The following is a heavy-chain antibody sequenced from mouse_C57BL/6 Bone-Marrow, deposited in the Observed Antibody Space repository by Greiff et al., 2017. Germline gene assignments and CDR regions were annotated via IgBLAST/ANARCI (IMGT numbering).Heavy chain of an antibody. CDR2: IYPGSGST. CDR3: ARVEDYYGSFAY. Sequence: QVQLQQPGAELVKPGASVKMSCKASGYTFTSYWITWVKQRPGQGLEWIGDIYPGSGSTKYNEKFKGKATLTVDTSSSTAYMQLSSLTSEDSAVYFCARVEDYYGSFAYWGQGTLVTVSA. D-gene: IGHD1-1*01. CDR1: GYTFTSYW. J-gene: IGHJ3*01. V-gene: IGHV1-55*01.